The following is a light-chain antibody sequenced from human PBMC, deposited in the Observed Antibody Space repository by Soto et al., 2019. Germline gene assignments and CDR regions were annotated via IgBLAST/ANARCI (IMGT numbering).Light chain of an antibody. V-gene: IGLV3-21*04. Sequence: SYELTQPPSVSLAPGKTARITCGGNNIATYSVQWYRQKPGQAPVLVISNDNDRPSGIPDRFSGSNSGHTATLTIRRVEAGDEADYYCQLWDNKNDEVVFGGGTKLTVL. CDR2: NDN. J-gene: IGLJ3*02. CDR1: NIATYS. CDR3: QLWDNKNDEVV.